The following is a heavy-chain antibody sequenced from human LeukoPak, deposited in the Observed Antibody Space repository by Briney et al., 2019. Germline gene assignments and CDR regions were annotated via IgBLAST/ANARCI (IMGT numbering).Heavy chain of an antibody. CDR2: IYYSGST. Sequence: SETLSLTCTVSGGSISSSSYYWGWIRQPPGKGLEWIGSIYYSGSTYYNPSLKSRVTISVDTSKNQFSLKLSSVTAADTAVYYCARVYHYYGSGSETPFDYWGQGTLVTVSS. V-gene: IGHV4-39*07. J-gene: IGHJ4*02. CDR1: GGSISSSSYY. D-gene: IGHD3-10*01. CDR3: ARVYHYYGSGSETPFDY.